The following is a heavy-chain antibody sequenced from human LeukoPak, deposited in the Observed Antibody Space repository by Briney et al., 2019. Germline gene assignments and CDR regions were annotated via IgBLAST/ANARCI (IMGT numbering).Heavy chain of an antibody. J-gene: IGHJ4*02. Sequence: PGGSLRLSCAASGFTFNNYAMTWVRQAPGKGLEWVSSISGSGSNTYYADSVKGRFTISRDNSKNTLCLQTNSLRAEDTAVYYCAKDGGGWYTSGWYYFDYWGQGTPVTVSS. CDR1: GFTFNNYA. CDR3: AKDGGGWYTSGWYYFDY. V-gene: IGHV3-23*01. CDR2: ISGSGSNT. D-gene: IGHD6-19*01.